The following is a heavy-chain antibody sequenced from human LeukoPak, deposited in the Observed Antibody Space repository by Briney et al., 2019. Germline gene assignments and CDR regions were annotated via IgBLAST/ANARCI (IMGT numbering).Heavy chain of an antibody. D-gene: IGHD2-21*02. CDR3: TTGLGGDWGF. Sequence: GGSLRLSCEVSGYTFSNAWMSWVRQAPGKGLEWVGRIKSKNSGGTTAYAAPVKGRFAISRDHSKSTMYLQMDSLKGEDTAVYYCTTGLGGDWGFCGQGTLVTVSS. J-gene: IGHJ4*02. V-gene: IGHV3-15*01. CDR2: IKSKNSGGTT. CDR1: GYTFSNAW.